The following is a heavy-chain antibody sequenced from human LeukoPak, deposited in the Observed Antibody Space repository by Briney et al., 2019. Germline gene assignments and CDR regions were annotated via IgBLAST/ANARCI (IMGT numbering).Heavy chain of an antibody. Sequence: GGSLRLSCAASGFTVSSNYMNWVRQAPGKGLEWVSSISSSSSYIYYADSVKGRFTISRDNAKNTVYLQMNSLRAEDAALYFCATKAGDFQERVSLDYWGQGTLVTVSS. J-gene: IGHJ4*02. D-gene: IGHD1-1*01. V-gene: IGHV3-21*01. CDR1: GFTVSSNY. CDR3: ATKAGDFQERVSLDY. CDR2: ISSSSSYI.